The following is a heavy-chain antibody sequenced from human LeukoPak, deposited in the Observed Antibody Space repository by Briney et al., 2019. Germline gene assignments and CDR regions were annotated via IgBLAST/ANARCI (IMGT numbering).Heavy chain of an antibody. D-gene: IGHD5-18*01. J-gene: IGHJ6*02. Sequence: SQTLSLTCAISGDSVSSNSAAWNWIRQSPSRGLEWLGRTYYRSKWYNDYAVSVKSRITINPDTSKNQFSLQLNSVTPEDTAVYYCARVEAEDTATPTGYYYYGMYVWGQGTTVTVTS. CDR1: GDSVSSNSAA. CDR3: ARVEAEDTATPTGYYYYGMYV. V-gene: IGHV6-1*01. CDR2: TYYRSKWYN.